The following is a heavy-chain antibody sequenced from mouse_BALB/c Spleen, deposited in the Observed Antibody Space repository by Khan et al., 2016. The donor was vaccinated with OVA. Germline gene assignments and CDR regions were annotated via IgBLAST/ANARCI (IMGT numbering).Heavy chain of an antibody. D-gene: IGHD1-1*01. CDR2: ISSGSSTI. CDR1: GFTFSSFG. J-gene: IGHJ4*01. CDR3: ARNDNIRGENAMDY. Sequence: EVQLQESGGGLVQPGGSRKLSCAASGFTFSSFGMHWVRQAPEKGLEWVAYISSGSSTIYYADTVKGRFTISRDNPKNTLFLQITSVRSEDTAMYYCARNDNIRGENAMDYWGQGTSVTVSS. V-gene: IGHV5-17*02.